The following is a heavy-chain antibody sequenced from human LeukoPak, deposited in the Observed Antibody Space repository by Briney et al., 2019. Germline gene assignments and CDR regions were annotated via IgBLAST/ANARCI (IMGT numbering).Heavy chain of an antibody. Sequence: SETLSLTCAVSGYSINSDYYWGWIRQPPGKGLECVGTISHSGSTYYNPSLKSRVTISLDTSKNQFSLKLTSVTAADTAVYYCARVRRDGYNLIDYWGQGTLVTVSS. CDR2: ISHSGST. CDR3: ARVRRDGYNLIDY. D-gene: IGHD5-24*01. CDR1: GYSINSDYY. V-gene: IGHV4-38-2*01. J-gene: IGHJ4*02.